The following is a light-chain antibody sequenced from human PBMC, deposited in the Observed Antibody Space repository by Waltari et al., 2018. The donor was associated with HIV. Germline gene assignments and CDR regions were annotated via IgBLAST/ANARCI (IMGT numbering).Light chain of an antibody. V-gene: IGLV1-51*02. CDR2: ESD. CDR3: GTWDNSLNTGL. J-gene: IGLJ3*02. Sequence: QSVLTQPPSLSAAPGQKVTISCSGRRSNIGKNYVSWYQQFPGTAPKLLIYESDKRPSGIPDRFSGSKSGTSATLGITGLQTGDEADYYCGTWDNSLNTGLFGGGTKLTVL. CDR1: RSNIGKNY.